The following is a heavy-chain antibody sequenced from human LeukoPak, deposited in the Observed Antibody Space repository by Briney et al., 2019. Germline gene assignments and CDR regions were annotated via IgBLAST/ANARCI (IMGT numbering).Heavy chain of an antibody. CDR3: ARGRYFDWLLEYYFDY. Sequence: GGSLRLSCAASGFTFSSYAMHWVRQAPGKGLEWVAVISYDGSNKYYADSVKGRFTISRDNSKNTLYLQMNSLRAEDTAVYYCARGRYFDWLLEYYFDYWGQGTLVTVSS. V-gene: IGHV3-30-3*01. CDR2: ISYDGSNK. CDR1: GFTFSSYA. D-gene: IGHD3-9*01. J-gene: IGHJ4*02.